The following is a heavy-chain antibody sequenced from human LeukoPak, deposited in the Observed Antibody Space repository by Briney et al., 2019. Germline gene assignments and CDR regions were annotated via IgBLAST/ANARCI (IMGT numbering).Heavy chain of an antibody. CDR2: MNPNSGNT. CDR1: GYTFTSYD. Sequence: ASVKVSCKASGYTFTSYDINWVRQATGQGLEWMGWMNPNSGNTGYAQKFQGRVTITRNTSISTAYMELSSLRFEDTAVYYCARVADYYDSSAIGVDAFDIWGQGTMVTVSS. CDR3: ARVADYYDSSAIGVDAFDI. J-gene: IGHJ3*02. D-gene: IGHD3-22*01. V-gene: IGHV1-8*03.